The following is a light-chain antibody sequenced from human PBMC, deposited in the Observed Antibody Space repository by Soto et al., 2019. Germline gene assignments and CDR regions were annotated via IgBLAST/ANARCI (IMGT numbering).Light chain of an antibody. CDR1: QGISSA. V-gene: IGKV1-13*02. CDR2: DAS. Sequence: AIQLTQSPSSLSASVGDRVTITCLAGQGISSALAWYQQKPGKAPKLLIYDASSLESGVPSRFSGSGSGTDFTLTISSLQPEDFATYYCQQFNSYPRTFGQGTKVEIK. J-gene: IGKJ1*01. CDR3: QQFNSYPRT.